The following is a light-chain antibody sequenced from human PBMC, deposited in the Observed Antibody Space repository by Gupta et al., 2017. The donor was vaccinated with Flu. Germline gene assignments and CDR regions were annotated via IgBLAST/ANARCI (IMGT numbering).Light chain of an antibody. CDR3: QKRNSYPRT. CDR1: QSISSY. CDR2: TAS. Sequence: DIQLTQPTSFLSASVGDRVTINCRSSQSISSYLAWYQQKPGKAPNLLIYTASTLQSGVPSRFSGSGSGTEFTLTISSLQPEDFATYYCQKRNSYPRTFGQGTKVEIK. J-gene: IGKJ1*01. V-gene: IGKV1-9*01.